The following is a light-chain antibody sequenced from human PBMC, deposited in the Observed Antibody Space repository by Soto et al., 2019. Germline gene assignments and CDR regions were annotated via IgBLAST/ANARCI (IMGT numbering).Light chain of an antibody. CDR3: QEYNSAPWT. V-gene: IGKV1-27*01. CDR2: AAS. CDR1: QGISNY. Sequence: DIKMTQSPSSLSASVGDRVTITCRASQGISNYLAWYQQKPGKVPKVLIYAASTLQSGVPIRFSGSGSGTDFTLTISSLQPEDVATYYCQEYNSAPWTFGQGTKVEIK. J-gene: IGKJ1*01.